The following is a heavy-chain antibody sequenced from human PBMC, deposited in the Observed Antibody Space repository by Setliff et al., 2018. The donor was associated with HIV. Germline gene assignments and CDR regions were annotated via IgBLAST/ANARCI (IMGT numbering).Heavy chain of an antibody. D-gene: IGHD3-10*01. Sequence: GESLKLSCKGSGYSFTSYWIGWVRQMHGKGLEWMGIIYPGDSESRYSPSFQGQVTMSVDKSINTASLQWSSLKASDTAMYYCAGHRYLGSKSGVAFEIWGQGTMVTVSS. CDR3: AGHRYLGSKSGVAFEI. V-gene: IGHV5-51*01. J-gene: IGHJ3*02. CDR1: GYSFTSYW. CDR2: IYPGDSES.